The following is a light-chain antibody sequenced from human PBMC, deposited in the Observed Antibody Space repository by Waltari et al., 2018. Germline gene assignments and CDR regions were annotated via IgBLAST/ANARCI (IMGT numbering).Light chain of an antibody. CDR1: SVGSES. J-gene: IGLJ1*01. Sequence: SYVLTQPPSVSVAPGETARITCGGSSVGSESVHWYQQKPGQAPVLVIYDDSGRPSGIPERFSAASSGDTATLSISRVEAGDEADYSCQVWDRESDVFGTGTRVTVL. CDR3: QVWDRESDV. V-gene: IGLV3-21*04. CDR2: DDS.